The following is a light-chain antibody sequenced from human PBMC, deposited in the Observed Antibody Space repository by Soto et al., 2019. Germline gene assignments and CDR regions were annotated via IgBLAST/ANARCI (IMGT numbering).Light chain of an antibody. CDR2: GAS. V-gene: IGKV3-20*01. CDR3: QQYGSSRT. J-gene: IGKJ1*01. CDR1: QSVSSSY. Sequence: EIVLTQSPGTLSLSPGERATLSCRASQSVSSSYFAWYQQKPGQAPRLLIYGASSRATGTPDRFSGSGSGTDFTLTISRLEPEDFAVYYCQQYGSSRTFGQGTKVDIK.